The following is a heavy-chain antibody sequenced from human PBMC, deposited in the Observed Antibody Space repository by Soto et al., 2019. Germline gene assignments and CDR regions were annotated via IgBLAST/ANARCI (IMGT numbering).Heavy chain of an antibody. D-gene: IGHD2-2*01. J-gene: IGHJ5*02. CDR2: IDPSDSYT. V-gene: IGHV5-10-1*01. CDR3: AGHDIVVVPAAPAPVYWFDP. Sequence: GESLKISCKGSGYSFTSYWISWVRQMPGKVLEWMGRIDPSDSYTNYSPSFQGHVTISADKSISTAYLQWSSLKASDTAMYYCAGHDIVVVPAAPAPVYWFDPWGQGXLVTVYS. CDR1: GYSFTSYW.